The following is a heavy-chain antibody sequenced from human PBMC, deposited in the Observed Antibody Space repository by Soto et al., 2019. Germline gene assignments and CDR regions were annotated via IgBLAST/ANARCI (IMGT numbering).Heavy chain of an antibody. Sequence: GASVKVSCKASGGTFSSYAISWVRQAPGQGLEWMGGIIPIFGTANYAQKFQGRVTITADESTSTAYMELSSLRSEDTAVYYCARVRPEERYGYSYGSPLRYYYGMDVWGQGTTVTVSS. CDR2: IIPIFGTA. V-gene: IGHV1-69*13. J-gene: IGHJ6*02. CDR1: GGTFSSYA. D-gene: IGHD5-18*01. CDR3: ARVRPEERYGYSYGSPLRYYYGMDV.